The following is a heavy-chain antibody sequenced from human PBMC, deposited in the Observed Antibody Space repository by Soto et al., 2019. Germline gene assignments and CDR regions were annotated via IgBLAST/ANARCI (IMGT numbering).Heavy chain of an antibody. V-gene: IGHV1-69*02. Sequence: QVQLVQSGAEVKKPGSSVNVSCKVSGGTFSTYSIGWVRQAPGQGREWIGRIIPILDVVDYAQKFQDRVTITADKSTNTAYMGLSSLRSDDTAVYFCARGFAVAPAPDSGLNWFDPWGQGTLVTVSS. CDR2: IIPILDVV. D-gene: IGHD2-2*01. CDR1: GGTFSTYS. J-gene: IGHJ5*02. CDR3: ARGFAVAPAPDSGLNWFDP.